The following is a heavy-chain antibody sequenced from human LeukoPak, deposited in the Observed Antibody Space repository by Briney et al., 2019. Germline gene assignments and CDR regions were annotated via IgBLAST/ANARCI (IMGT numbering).Heavy chain of an antibody. CDR2: IYHSGST. CDR3: VWNPLFDQLPSPNYYYYYMDV. CDR1: GGSISSSNW. V-gene: IGHV4-4*02. D-gene: IGHD2-2*01. J-gene: IGHJ6*03. Sequence: SETLSLTCAVSGGSISSSNWWSWVRQPPGKGLEWIGEIYHSGSTNYNPSLKSRVTISVDTSKNQFSLKLSSVTAADTAVYYCVWNPLFDQLPSPNYYYYYMDVWGKGTTVTVSS.